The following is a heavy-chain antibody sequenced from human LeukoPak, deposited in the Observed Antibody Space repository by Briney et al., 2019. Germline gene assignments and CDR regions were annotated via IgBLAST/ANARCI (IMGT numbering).Heavy chain of an antibody. Sequence: PGGSLRLSCAASGFTGSNNYMIWVRQAPGKGLEGVSLIYSNGVKNYADSVKGRFTISRDSSKNTLYLQMNSARAEDTAVYYRAKGVHYGVDYWGQETLVTVSS. J-gene: IGHJ4*02. V-gene: IGHV3-53*01. CDR1: GFTGSNNY. CDR2: IYSNGVK. CDR3: AKGVHYGVDY. D-gene: IGHD3-10*01.